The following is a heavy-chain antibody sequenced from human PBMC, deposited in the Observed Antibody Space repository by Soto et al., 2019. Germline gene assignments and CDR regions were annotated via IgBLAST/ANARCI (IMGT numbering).Heavy chain of an antibody. D-gene: IGHD3-22*01. V-gene: IGHV1-46*03. CDR2: INPSGGST. CDR1: GYTFTSYY. CDR3: ARGGYDYDSRGAFDI. J-gene: IGHJ3*02. Sequence: ASVKVSCKASGYTFTSYYMHWVRQAPGQGLEWMGIINPSGGSTSYAQKFQGRVTMTRDTSTSTVYMELSSLRSEDTAVYYCARGGYDYDSRGAFDIWGQGTMVTVSS.